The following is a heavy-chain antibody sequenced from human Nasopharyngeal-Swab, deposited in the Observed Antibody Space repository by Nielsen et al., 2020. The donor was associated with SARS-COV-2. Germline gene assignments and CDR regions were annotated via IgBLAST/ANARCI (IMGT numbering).Heavy chain of an antibody. V-gene: IGHV3-23*01. D-gene: IGHD3-3*01. CDR2: ISGSGGST. J-gene: IGHJ4*02. CDR1: GFTFSSYA. CDR3: AKGESITIFGVGGTYFDY. Sequence: GGSLRLSCAASGFTFSSYAMSWVRQAPGKGLEWVSAISGSGGSTYYADSVKGRFTISRDNSKNTLYLQMNSLRAEDTAVYYCAKGESITIFGVGGTYFDYWGQGTLATVSS.